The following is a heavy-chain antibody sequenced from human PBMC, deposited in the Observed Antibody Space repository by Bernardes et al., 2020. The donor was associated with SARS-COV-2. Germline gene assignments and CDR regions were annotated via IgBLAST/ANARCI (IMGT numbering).Heavy chain of an antibody. Sequence: SETLSLTCAVYGGSLSGYYWNWIRQPPGKGLEWIGEINYSGSTNYNPSLKSRVTISVDTSKNQFSLKLTSVTAADTAVYYCARGTALGSYFWFDPWGQGTLVNVSS. V-gene: IGHV4-34*01. CDR1: GGSLSGYY. J-gene: IGHJ5*02. CDR3: ARGTALGSYFWFDP. CDR2: INYSGST. D-gene: IGHD1-26*01.